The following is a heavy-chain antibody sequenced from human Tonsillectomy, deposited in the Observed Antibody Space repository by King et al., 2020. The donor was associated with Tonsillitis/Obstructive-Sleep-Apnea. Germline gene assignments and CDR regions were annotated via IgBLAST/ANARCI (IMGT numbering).Heavy chain of an antibody. J-gene: IGHJ5*02. CDR3: ASGHSLRFLAWFDP. D-gene: IGHD3-3*01. CDR1: GGTFSSYA. CDR2: IIPIFGTA. V-gene: IGHV1-69*01. Sequence: QLVQSGAEVKKPGSSVKVSCKASGGTFSSYAIGWVRQAPGQGLEWMGGIIPIFGTANYAQKFQGRVTITADESTSTAYMELSSLRSEDTAVYYCASGHSLRFLAWFDPWGQGTLVTVSS.